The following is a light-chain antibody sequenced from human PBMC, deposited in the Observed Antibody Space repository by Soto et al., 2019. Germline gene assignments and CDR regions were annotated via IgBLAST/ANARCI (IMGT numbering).Light chain of an antibody. CDR3: QSYDSSLSGSV. J-gene: IGLJ2*01. CDR2: GNN. CDR1: RSNIGAGHD. Sequence: QSVLTQPPSVSGAPGQRVTISCTGSRSNIGAGHDVHWYQQLPGTAPKLLIYGNNNRPSGVPDRFSGSKSGTSASLAITGLQAEDEADYYCQSYDSSLSGSVFGGGTKLTVL. V-gene: IGLV1-40*01.